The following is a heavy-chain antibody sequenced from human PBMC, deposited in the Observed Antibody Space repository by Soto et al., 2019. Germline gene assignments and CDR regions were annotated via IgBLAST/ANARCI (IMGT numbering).Heavy chain of an antibody. Sequence: EVQLVESGGGLVQPGGSLRLSCAASGFTFSSYWMSWVRQAPGKGLEWMANIKQDGSEKYYVDSVKGRFTISRDNAKNSLYLQMNSLRAEDTAVYYCARDRDLRFLEWLFTHYYFDYWGQGTLVTVSS. CDR1: GFTFSSYW. CDR3: ARDRDLRFLEWLFTHYYFDY. V-gene: IGHV3-7*01. J-gene: IGHJ4*02. CDR2: IKQDGSEK. D-gene: IGHD3-3*01.